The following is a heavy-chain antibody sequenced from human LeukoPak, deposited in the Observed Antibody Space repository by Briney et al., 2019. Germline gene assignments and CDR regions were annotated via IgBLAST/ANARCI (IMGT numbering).Heavy chain of an antibody. V-gene: IGHV4-4*07. D-gene: IGHD1-26*01. CDR2: IYSSGDT. J-gene: IGHJ4*02. Sequence: SETLSLTCTVSGGSVTSYYCDWIRQPAGKGLEWIGRIYSSGDTNYNPSLKSRITMSVDTPKSQFSLNLSSVTAADTAVYYCARDPFGSSLDYWGQGTLVTVSS. CDR1: GGSVTSYY. CDR3: ARDPFGSSLDY.